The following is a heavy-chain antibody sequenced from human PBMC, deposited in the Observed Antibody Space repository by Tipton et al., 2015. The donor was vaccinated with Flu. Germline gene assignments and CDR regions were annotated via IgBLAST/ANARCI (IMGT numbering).Heavy chain of an antibody. J-gene: IGHJ6*02. D-gene: IGHD5-18*01. CDR3: ARERGYSYALYYYGMDV. V-gene: IGHV4-39*07. Sequence: TLSLACTVSGGSISSSSYYWGWIRQPPGKGLEWIGSIYYSGSTYYNPSLKSRVTISVDTSKNQFSLKLSSVTAADTAVYYCARERGYSYALYYYGMDVRGQGTTVTVSS. CDR1: GGSISSSSYY. CDR2: IYYSGST.